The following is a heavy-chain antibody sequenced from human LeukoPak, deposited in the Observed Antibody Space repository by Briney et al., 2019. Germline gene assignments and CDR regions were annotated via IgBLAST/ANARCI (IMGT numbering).Heavy chain of an antibody. CDR2: IYTSGST. CDR1: GGSISSYY. J-gene: IGHJ4*02. CDR3: ARARLRGWTTPPGGFDY. D-gene: IGHD3/OR15-3a*01. Sequence: SETLSLTCTGSGGSISSYYWSWIRQPAGKGVEWIGRIYTSGSTNYNPSLKSRVTMSVDTSKNQFSLKLSSVTTADTAVYYCARARLRGWTTPPGGFDYWGQGTLVTVSS. V-gene: IGHV4-4*07.